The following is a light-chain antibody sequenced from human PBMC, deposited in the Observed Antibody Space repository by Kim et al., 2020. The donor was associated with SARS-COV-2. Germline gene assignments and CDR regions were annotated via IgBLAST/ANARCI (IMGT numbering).Light chain of an antibody. CDR3: NSRDSSDKRVV. CDR1: SRIGCF. V-gene: IGLV3-19*01. CDR2: GQN. Sequence: AWGRQVRITCQGGSRIGCFASWYQQRPVQAPFLVIFGQNNRPSGIPDRFSASSSGNTASLTITGAQAEDEADYYCNSRDSSDKRVVFGGGTQLTVL. J-gene: IGLJ2*01.